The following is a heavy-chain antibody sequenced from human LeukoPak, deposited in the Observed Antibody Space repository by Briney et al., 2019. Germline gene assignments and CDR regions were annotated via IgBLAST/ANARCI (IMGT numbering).Heavy chain of an antibody. CDR1: GGSISSGDYY. CDR3: ARFSIIAAASFDY. CDR2: IYYSGST. V-gene: IGHV4-30-4*01. J-gene: IGHJ4*02. Sequence: PSETLSLTCTVSGGSISSGDYYWSWIRQPPGKGLEWIGYIYYSGSTYYNPPLKSRVTISVDTSKNQFSLKLSSVTAADTAVYYCARFSIIAAASFDYWGQGTLVTVSS. D-gene: IGHD6-13*01.